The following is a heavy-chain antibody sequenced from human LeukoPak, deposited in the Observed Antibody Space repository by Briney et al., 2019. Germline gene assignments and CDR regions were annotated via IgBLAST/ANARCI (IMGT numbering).Heavy chain of an antibody. CDR1: GGSFSGYY. Sequence: SETLSLTCAVYGGSFSGYYWSWIRQPPGKGLEWIGEINHSGSTNYNPSLKSRVTISVDTSKNQFSLKLSSVTAADTAVYYCARTDYGEGWFDYWGQGTLVTVSS. V-gene: IGHV4-34*01. CDR3: ARTDYGEGWFDY. CDR2: INHSGST. J-gene: IGHJ4*02. D-gene: IGHD4-17*01.